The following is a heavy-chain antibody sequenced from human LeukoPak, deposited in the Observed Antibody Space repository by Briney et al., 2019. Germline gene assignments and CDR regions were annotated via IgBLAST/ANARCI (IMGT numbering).Heavy chain of an antibody. Sequence: GGSLRLSCAASGFTFSNYAMNWVRQAPGRGLEWVSAISGSGGSTYYADSVKGRFTISRDNSKNTLYLQMNSLRAEDTAVYYCAKDLRSGGGDCAFDYWGQGTLVTVSS. CDR3: AKDLRSGGGDCAFDY. J-gene: IGHJ4*02. D-gene: IGHD2-21*02. V-gene: IGHV3-23*01. CDR2: ISGSGGST. CDR1: GFTFSNYA.